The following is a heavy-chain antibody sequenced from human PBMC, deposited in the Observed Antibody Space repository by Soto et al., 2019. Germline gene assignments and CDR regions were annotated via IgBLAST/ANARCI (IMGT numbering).Heavy chain of an antibody. CDR3: ARDAANYDILTGYLILYYYYGMDV. CDR1: GYTFTSYY. CDR2: INPSGGST. V-gene: IGHV1-46*01. D-gene: IGHD3-9*01. J-gene: IGHJ6*02. Sequence: ASVKVSCKASGYTFTSYYMHWVRQAPGQGLEWMGIINPSGGSTSYAQKFQGRVTMTRDTSTSTVYMELSSLRSEDTAMYYCARDAANYDILTGYLILYYYYGMDVWGQGTTVTVSS.